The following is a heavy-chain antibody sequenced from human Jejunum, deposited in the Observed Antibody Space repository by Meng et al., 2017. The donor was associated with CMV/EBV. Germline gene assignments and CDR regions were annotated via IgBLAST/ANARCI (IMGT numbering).Heavy chain of an antibody. D-gene: IGHD6-6*01. CDR1: GSSSSGDYY. Sequence: GSSSSGDYYWSWIRQPPGKGLEWVAYIYYRGSTYYNPSLKSRLTISVDASKNHFSLNLSSVTAADTAVYYCARVPSSSGCNWFDPWGQGILVTVSS. CDR3: ARVPSSSGCNWFDP. CDR2: IYYRGST. J-gene: IGHJ5*02. V-gene: IGHV4-30-4*08.